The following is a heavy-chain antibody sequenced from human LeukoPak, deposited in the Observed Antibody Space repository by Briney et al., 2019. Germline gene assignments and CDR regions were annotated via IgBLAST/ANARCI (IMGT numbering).Heavy chain of an antibody. V-gene: IGHV3-74*01. CDR2: INSDGSST. CDR1: GFTFSSYW. CDR3: AREFRKGYIVVVPAGYFDY. J-gene: IGHJ4*02. D-gene: IGHD2-2*01. Sequence: GGSLRLSCAASGFTFSSYWMHWVRQAPGKGLVWVSRINSDGSSTSYADSVKGRFTISRDNAKNTLYLQMNSLRAEDTAVYYCAREFRKGYIVVVPAGYFDYWGQGTLVTVSS.